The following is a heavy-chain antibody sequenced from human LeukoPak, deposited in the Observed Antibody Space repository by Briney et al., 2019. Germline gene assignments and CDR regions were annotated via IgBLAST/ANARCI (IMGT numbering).Heavy chain of an antibody. CDR2: ISNVGTKA. CDR1: GFTFSNYG. D-gene: IGHD2-2*01. V-gene: IGHV3-30*18. CDR3: AKPFLVVVPAAQGGAFDI. Sequence: GGSLRLSCAASGFTFSNYGMHWVRQTPVTRQTPVNGLEWLSVISNVGTKAYQADSAKGRFIISRDNFKNTLYLQLNSLRAEDTAVYYCAKPFLVVVPAAQGGAFDIWGQGTMVTVSS. J-gene: IGHJ3*02.